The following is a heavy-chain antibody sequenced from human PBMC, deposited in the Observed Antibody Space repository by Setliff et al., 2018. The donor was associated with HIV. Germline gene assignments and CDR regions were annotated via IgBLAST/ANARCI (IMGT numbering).Heavy chain of an antibody. CDR1: GLSFSSYW. CDR2: IKQDGSEK. CDR3: AGNRWSLDY. J-gene: IGHJ4*02. D-gene: IGHD6-13*01. Sequence: PGGSLRLSCAASGLSFSSYWMSWVRQAPGKGLEWVANIKQDGSEKYYVDSVKGRFTISRDNAKNSLYLQKNSLRAEDTAVYYCAGNRWSLDYWGQGTLVTVSS. V-gene: IGHV3-7*01.